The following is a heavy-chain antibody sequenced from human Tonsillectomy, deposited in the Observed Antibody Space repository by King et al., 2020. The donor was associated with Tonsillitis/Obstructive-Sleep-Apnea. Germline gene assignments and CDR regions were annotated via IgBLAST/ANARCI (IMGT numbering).Heavy chain of an antibody. Sequence: QLVQSGGGVVQPGGSLRLSCAASGFTFDDYAMHWVRQAPGKGLECVSLISGDVGSTYYADSVKGRFTISRDSSKNSLYLQINSLRTEDTALYYCTEAPCGGDAFDIWGQETIVTVSS. CDR3: TEAPCGGDAFDI. CDR2: ISGDVGST. CDR1: GFTFDDYA. D-gene: IGHD2-21*01. V-gene: IGHV3-43*02. J-gene: IGHJ3*02.